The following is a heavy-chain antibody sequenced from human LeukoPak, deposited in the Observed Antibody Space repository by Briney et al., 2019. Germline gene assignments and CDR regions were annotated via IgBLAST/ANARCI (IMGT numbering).Heavy chain of an antibody. J-gene: IGHJ4*02. CDR3: CFGVLSSVFFDY. CDR1: GFTFSDYA. V-gene: IGHV3-23*01. CDR2: INVVGATA. Sequence: GGSLRLSCSASGFTFSDYALNWVRQAPGKGLVWVSTINVVGATAYYADSVKGRFTTSRDTSKNTLYLYMNSLRAEDTALYYCCFGVLSSVFFDYWGQGTPVTVSS. D-gene: IGHD3-3*01.